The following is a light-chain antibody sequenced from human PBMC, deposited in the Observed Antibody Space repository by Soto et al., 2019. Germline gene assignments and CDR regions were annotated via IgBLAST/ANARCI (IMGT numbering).Light chain of an antibody. CDR1: QSVSSSY. Sequence: EIVLTQSPGTLSLSPGETATLSCRASQSVSSSYLAWYQQKPGQAPRLLIYGTSSRATAIPDRFSGSGSGTDFTLTISRLEPEDFAVYYCQQYGSSSWTFGQGT. V-gene: IGKV3-20*01. CDR3: QQYGSSSWT. CDR2: GTS. J-gene: IGKJ1*01.